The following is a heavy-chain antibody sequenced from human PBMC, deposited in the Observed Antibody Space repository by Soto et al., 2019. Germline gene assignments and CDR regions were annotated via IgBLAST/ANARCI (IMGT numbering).Heavy chain of an antibody. CDR1: SGSISSYN. V-gene: IGHV4-59*01. J-gene: IGHJ5*02. CDR2: INYSGST. CDR3: ARDRLVSSGYYLLGEYNWFDP. Sequence: SETLSLTCTVSSGSISSYNWNWVRQPPGKGLEWIGFINYSGSTHYNPSLKSRVTISLDTSKNQFSLKLNSVTAADTAVYFCARDRLVSSGYYLLGEYNWFDPWGQGTLVTVSS. D-gene: IGHD6-19*01.